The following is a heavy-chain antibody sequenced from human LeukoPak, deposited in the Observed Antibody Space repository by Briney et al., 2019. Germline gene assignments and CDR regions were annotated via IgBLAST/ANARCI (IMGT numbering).Heavy chain of an antibody. J-gene: IGHJ4*02. Sequence: PGGSLRLSCAASGFTFSSYSMNWVRQAPGKGLEWVSSISSSSSYIYYADSVKGRFTISRDNAKNSLYLQMNSLRAEDTAVYYCARDYALSSSWYGYYFDYWGQGTLVTVSS. CDR3: ARDYALSSSWYGYYFDY. CDR2: ISSSSSYI. CDR1: GFTFSSYS. D-gene: IGHD6-13*01. V-gene: IGHV3-21*01.